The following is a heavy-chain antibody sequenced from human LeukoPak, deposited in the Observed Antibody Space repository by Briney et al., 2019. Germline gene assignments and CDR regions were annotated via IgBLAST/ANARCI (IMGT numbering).Heavy chain of an antibody. CDR3: ASCSGQADYYMDV. CDR2: IYHSGST. CDR1: GGSISSGGYY. Sequence: SETLSLTCTVSGGSISSGGYYWSWIRQPPGKGLEWIGYIYHSGSTYYNPSLKSRVTISVDRSKNQFSLKLSSVTAADTAVYYCASCSGQADYYMDVWGKGTTVTVSS. D-gene: IGHD2-15*01. V-gene: IGHV4-30-2*01. J-gene: IGHJ6*03.